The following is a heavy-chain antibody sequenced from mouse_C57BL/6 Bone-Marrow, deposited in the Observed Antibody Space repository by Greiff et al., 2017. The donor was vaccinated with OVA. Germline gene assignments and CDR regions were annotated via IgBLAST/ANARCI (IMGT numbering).Heavy chain of an antibody. CDR1: GFNIKNTY. J-gene: IGHJ2*01. CDR2: IDPANGNT. CDR3: ARSTGTDY. Sequence: EVQLQQSVAELVRPGASVKLSCTASGFNIKNTYMHWVKQRPEQGLEWIGRIDPANGNTQYAPQFQGKATFTAATSSNTAYLQLSSLTAEDTAIYYGARSTGTDYWGQGTTRTVSS. D-gene: IGHD4-1*02. V-gene: IGHV14-3*01.